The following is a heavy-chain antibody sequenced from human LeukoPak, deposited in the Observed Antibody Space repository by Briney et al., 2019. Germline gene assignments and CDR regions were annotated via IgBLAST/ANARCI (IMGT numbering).Heavy chain of an antibody. V-gene: IGHV3-23*01. D-gene: IGHD3-22*01. CDR2: ISGSGGST. Sequence: GGSLRLSCAASGFTFSSFWMSWVRQAPGKGLEWVSAISGSGGSTYYADSVKGRFTISRDNSKNTLYLQMNSLRAEDTAVYYCADLHSSGQYWGQGTLVTVSS. CDR1: GFTFSSFW. J-gene: IGHJ4*02. CDR3: ADLHSSGQY.